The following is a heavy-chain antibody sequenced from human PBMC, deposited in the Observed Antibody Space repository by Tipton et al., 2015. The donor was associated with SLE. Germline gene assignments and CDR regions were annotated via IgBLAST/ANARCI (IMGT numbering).Heavy chain of an antibody. D-gene: IGHD6-19*01. J-gene: IGHJ4*02. CDR3: ARAGGGDSGWYGY. Sequence: TLSLTCAVSGYSISSGYYWGWIRQPPGKGLEWIVSIYHSGSTYYNPSLKSRVTISVDTSKNQFSLKLNSVTAADTAVYYCARAGGGDSGWYGYWGQGTLVTVSS. CDR1: GYSISSGYY. V-gene: IGHV4-38-2*01. CDR2: IYHSGST.